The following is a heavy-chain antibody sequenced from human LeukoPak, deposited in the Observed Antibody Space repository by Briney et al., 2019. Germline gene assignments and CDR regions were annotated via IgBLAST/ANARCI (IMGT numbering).Heavy chain of an antibody. V-gene: IGHV1-18*01. J-gene: IGHJ3*02. Sequence: ASVKVSCKASGYTFTTYAMNWVRQAPGQGLEWMGWISAYNGNTNYAQKLQGRVTMTTDTSTSTAYMELRSLRSDDTAVYYCARDLKMAPRRWLAFDTWGQGTMVTVSS. CDR2: ISAYNGNT. CDR1: GYTFTTYA. D-gene: IGHD5-24*01. CDR3: ARDLKMAPRRWLAFDT.